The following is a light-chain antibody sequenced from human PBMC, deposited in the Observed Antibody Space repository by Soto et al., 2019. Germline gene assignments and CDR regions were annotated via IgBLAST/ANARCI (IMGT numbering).Light chain of an antibody. CDR1: SSNIGAGYD. CDR3: QSYDSSLSGSV. V-gene: IGLV1-40*01. CDR2: GST. Sequence: QSVLTQPPSVSGAPGQRVTISCTGSSSNIGAGYDVHWYQQVPGTTPKLLIYGSTNRPSGVPDRFSGSKSGTSASLAITGLQAEDEADYYCQSYDSSLSGSVFGGGTQLTVL. J-gene: IGLJ3*02.